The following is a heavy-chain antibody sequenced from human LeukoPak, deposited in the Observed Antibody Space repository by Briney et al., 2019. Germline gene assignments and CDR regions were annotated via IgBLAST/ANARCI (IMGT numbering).Heavy chain of an antibody. CDR3: ATTGGYWTGIFDR. J-gene: IGHJ4*02. Sequence: GGSLRLSCAASGFTVTTNYMTWVRQAPGKGLEWVSGIHGDGRTYYADSVKGRFTISRDSSKNTLSLQMNSLRAEYTAVYYCATTGGYWTGIFDRWGQGTLVTVSS. CDR1: GFTVTTNY. V-gene: IGHV3-53*01. D-gene: IGHD2-8*02. CDR2: IHGDGRT.